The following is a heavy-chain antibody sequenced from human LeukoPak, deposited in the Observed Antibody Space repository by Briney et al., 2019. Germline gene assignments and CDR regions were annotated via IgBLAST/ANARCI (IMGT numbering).Heavy chain of an antibody. D-gene: IGHD6-13*01. Sequence: PGGSLRLSCVASGFTFSSSWMHWVRQAPGKGLVWVSRINSDGSSTNYADSVKGRFTISRDNAKKSLYLQMNNLSAEDTAVYYCVRVLAAGFRMDVWGQGTKVTISS. CDR1: GFTFSSSW. CDR2: INSDGSST. J-gene: IGHJ6*02. V-gene: IGHV3-74*01. CDR3: VRVLAAGFRMDV.